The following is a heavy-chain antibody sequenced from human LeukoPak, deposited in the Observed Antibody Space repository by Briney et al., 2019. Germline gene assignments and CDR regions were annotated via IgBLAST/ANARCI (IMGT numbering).Heavy chain of an antibody. J-gene: IGHJ4*02. V-gene: IGHV3-23*01. CDR3: AKVAQYYYDSSGSYYFDY. CDR2: ISGSGGST. CDR1: GFTFSSYA. Sequence: GGSLRLSCAASGFTFSSYAISWVRQAPGKGLEWVSAISGSGGSTYYADSVKGRFTISRDNSKNTLYLRMNSLRAEDTAVYYRAKVAQYYYDSSGSYYFDYWGQGTLVTVSS. D-gene: IGHD3-22*01.